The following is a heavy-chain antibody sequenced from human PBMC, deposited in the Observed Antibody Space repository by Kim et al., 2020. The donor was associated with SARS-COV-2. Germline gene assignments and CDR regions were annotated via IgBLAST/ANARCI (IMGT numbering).Heavy chain of an antibody. Sequence: DSVKGRFTISRDNSKNTLYLQMNSLRAEDTAVYYCARVPKPIAVAGPVDYWGQGTLVTVSS. J-gene: IGHJ4*02. CDR3: ARVPKPIAVAGPVDY. V-gene: IGHV3-30*01. D-gene: IGHD6-19*01.